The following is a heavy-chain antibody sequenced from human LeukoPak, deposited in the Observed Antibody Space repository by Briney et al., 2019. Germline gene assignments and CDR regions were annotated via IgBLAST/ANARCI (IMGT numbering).Heavy chain of an antibody. CDR3: ARAAYDVLTGYETFDY. CDR2: IYYSGSA. CDR1: SGSISSYY. Sequence: SETLSLTCTVSSGSISSYYWSWIRQPPGKGLEWIGYIYYSGSANYNPSLKSRVTISLDTSKNQFSLKLSSVTAADTAVYYCARAAYDVLTGYETFDYWGQGTLVTVSS. V-gene: IGHV4-59*01. D-gene: IGHD3-9*01. J-gene: IGHJ4*02.